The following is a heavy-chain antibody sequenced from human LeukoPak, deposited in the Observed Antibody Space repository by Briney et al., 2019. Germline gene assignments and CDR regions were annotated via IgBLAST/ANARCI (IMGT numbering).Heavy chain of an antibody. Sequence: GGSLRLSCAASGFPFSDHYMDWVRLAPGKGLKWVGRIKNIANSYGTDYAASVKGRFTLSRDDSNDSLYLQMNSLRSEDTALYYCTRVRLGAATRYFDYWGQGTLVTVSS. V-gene: IGHV3-72*01. CDR1: GFPFSDHY. CDR3: TRVRLGAATRYFDY. J-gene: IGHJ4*02. CDR2: IKNIANSYGT. D-gene: IGHD1-26*01.